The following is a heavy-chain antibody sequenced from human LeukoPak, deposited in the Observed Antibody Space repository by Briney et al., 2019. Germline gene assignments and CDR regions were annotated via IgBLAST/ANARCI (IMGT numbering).Heavy chain of an antibody. CDR1: GFTFSNYW. Sequence: GGSLRLSCAASGFTFSNYWMHWVRQDPGKGLVWVSFINPDGSTTNYADSVKGRFTISRDNSKNTLYLQMNSLRAEDTAVYYCGAMVRGVIIDYWGQGTLVTVSS. V-gene: IGHV3-74*01. CDR2: INPDGSTT. D-gene: IGHD3-10*01. J-gene: IGHJ4*02. CDR3: GAMVRGVIIDY.